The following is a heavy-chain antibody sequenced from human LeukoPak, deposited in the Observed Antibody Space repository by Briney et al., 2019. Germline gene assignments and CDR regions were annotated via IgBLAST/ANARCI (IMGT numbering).Heavy chain of an antibody. CDR3: ARDRCRIYDFEY. CDR1: GGSISSGGYS. V-gene: IGHV4-30-2*01. Sequence: PSETLSLTCAVSGGSISSGGYSWSWTRQPPGKGLEWIGYIYHSGSTYYNPSLKSRVTISVDRSKNQFSLKLSSVTAADTAVYYCARDRCRIYDFEYWGQGTLVTVSS. CDR2: IYHSGST. D-gene: IGHD2-15*01. J-gene: IGHJ4*02.